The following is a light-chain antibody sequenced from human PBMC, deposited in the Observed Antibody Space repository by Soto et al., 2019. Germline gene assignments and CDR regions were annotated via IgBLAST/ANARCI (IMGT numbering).Light chain of an antibody. CDR2: GAS. V-gene: IGKV3-20*01. Sequence: ETVLTQSPDTLSLSPGEGATLSCRASQTVKNEYLAWYQQRRGLAPRLLIYGASGRATGIPDRFSGGGSGTDFTLTITRLEPEDFAVYYCQQYGTSPLTFGGGTKVDIK. CDR3: QQYGTSPLT. J-gene: IGKJ4*01. CDR1: QTVKNEY.